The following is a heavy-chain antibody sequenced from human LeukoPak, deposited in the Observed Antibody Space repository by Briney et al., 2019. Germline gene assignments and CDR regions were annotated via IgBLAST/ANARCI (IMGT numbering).Heavy chain of an antibody. D-gene: IGHD2-2*01. CDR2: ISYDGSNK. V-gene: IGHV3-30*18. J-gene: IGHJ4*02. CDR3: AKDRSSTLSKGLDY. CDR1: GFTFSSFW. Sequence: GGSLRLSCAATGFTFSSFWMMWVRQAPGKGLEWVAVISYDGSNKYYADSVKGRFTISRDNSKNTVYLQMNSLRAEDTAVYYCAKDRSSTLSKGLDYWGQGTLVTVSS.